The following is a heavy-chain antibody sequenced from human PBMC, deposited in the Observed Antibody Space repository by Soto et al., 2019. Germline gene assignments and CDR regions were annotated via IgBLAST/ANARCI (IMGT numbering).Heavy chain of an antibody. CDR3: ARALDTANYYFDY. CDR1: GGSISSGDYY. D-gene: IGHD5-18*01. V-gene: IGHV4-30-4*01. CDR2: IYYSGST. Sequence: QVQLQESGPGLVKPSQTLSLTCTVSGGSISSGDYYWSWIRQPPGKGLEWIGYIYYSGSTYYNPSLKSRVTISVDTSKNQFSLKLSSVTAADPAVYYCARALDTANYYFDYWGQGTLVTVSS. J-gene: IGHJ4*02.